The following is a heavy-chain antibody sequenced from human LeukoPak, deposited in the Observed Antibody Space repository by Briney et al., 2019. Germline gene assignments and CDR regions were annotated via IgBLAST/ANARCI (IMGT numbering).Heavy chain of an antibody. D-gene: IGHD3-22*01. Sequence: GESLKISCAASGFTFSSYAMSWVRQAPGKGLEWVSAISGSGGTTYYADSVKGRFTISRDNSKNTLYLRMNSLRAEDTAVYYCAMSNGYPYYFDYWGQGTLVTVSS. CDR3: AMSNGYPYYFDY. V-gene: IGHV3-23*01. J-gene: IGHJ4*02. CDR1: GFTFSSYA. CDR2: ISGSGGTT.